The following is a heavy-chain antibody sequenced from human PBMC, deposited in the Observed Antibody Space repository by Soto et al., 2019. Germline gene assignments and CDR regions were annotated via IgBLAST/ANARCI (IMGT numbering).Heavy chain of an antibody. D-gene: IGHD5-18*01. V-gene: IGHV1-2*04. J-gene: IGHJ6*02. CDR1: GYTFTGYY. CDR2: INPNSGGT. CDR3: ARAPMVMGYYGMDV. Sequence: ASVKVSCQASGYTFTGYYMHWVRQAPGQGLEWMGWINPNSGGTNYAQKFQGWVTMTRDTSISTAYMELSRLRSDDTAVYYCARAPMVMGYYGMDVWGQGTTVTVSS.